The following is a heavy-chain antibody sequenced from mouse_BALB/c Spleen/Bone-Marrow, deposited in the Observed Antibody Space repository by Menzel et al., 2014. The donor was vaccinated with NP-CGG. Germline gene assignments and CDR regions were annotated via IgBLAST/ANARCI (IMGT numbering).Heavy chain of an antibody. D-gene: IGHD1-1*01. Sequence: VQLQQSGAALMKAVASVKISCKANGYTFSSYWIEWVKQRPGHGLEWIGEILPGRGSTNYNEKFKGKDTFTADTSSTTDYMQLSSLTSEDSAVYYCARSRGGFYFDYWAQGTTLTVSS. J-gene: IGHJ2*01. CDR1: GYTFSSYW. CDR2: ILPGRGST. V-gene: IGHV1-9*01. CDR3: ARSRGGFYFDY.